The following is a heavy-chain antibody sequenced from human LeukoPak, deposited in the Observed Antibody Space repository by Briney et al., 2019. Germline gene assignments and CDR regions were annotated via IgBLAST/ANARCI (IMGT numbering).Heavy chain of an antibody. CDR3: ARGVLV. J-gene: IGHJ4*02. CDR2: ISYSGST. V-gene: IGHV4-31*03. CDR1: GATITRCTYY. Sequence: SQTLSLTCTVSGATITRCTYYWSWIRQHPGKGLEWIGYISYSGSTYYNPSLKSRVSISVDTSKNQFSLNLSSVTAADTAVYYCARGVLVWGQGTLVTVSS.